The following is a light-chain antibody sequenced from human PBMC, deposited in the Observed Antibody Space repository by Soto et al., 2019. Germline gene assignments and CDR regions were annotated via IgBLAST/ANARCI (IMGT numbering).Light chain of an antibody. J-gene: IGKJ3*01. CDR2: DAS. V-gene: IGKV1-33*01. Sequence: DIQMTQSPSSLSASVGDRVTITCQPSQDISNSLNWYQQKPGKAPKLLIYDASNLETGFPSRFSGSGSGTDFTCTISSLQPEDIETDYCQQYDNLPCTFGPGTKVYIK. CDR3: QQYDNLPCT. CDR1: QDISNS.